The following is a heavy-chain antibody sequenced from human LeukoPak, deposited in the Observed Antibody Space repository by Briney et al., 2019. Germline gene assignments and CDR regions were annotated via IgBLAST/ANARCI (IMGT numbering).Heavy chain of an antibody. V-gene: IGHV3-30*04. Sequence: GGSLRLSCAASGFTFSSYAMHWVCQAPGKGLEWGAGISYDGSNKYYADSVKGGFTITTDNSKNTLYLKMNSLRAEDTAVYYCARDGYGVYCSSTSCYETRYYYGMDVWGQGTTVTVSS. D-gene: IGHD2-2*01. CDR3: ARDGYGVYCSSTSCYETRYYYGMDV. CDR2: ISYDGSNK. CDR1: GFTFSSYA. J-gene: IGHJ6*02.